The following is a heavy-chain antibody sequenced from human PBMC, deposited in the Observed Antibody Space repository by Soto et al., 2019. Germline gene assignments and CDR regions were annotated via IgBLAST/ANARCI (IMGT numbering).Heavy chain of an antibody. J-gene: IGHJ4*02. V-gene: IGHV3-53*01. D-gene: IGHD5-18*01. CDR3: ATGGDTAKDGY. CDR2: IYYNGNT. CDR1: GFTVSNNH. Sequence: VQLVESGGGLIQPGGSLRLSCAASGFTVSNNHMTWVRQAPGRGPEWVSTIYYNGNTFYADSVKGRFTISRDNSKNMLYLQMNSVRAEDTALYSCATGGDTAKDGYWGQATVVTVSS.